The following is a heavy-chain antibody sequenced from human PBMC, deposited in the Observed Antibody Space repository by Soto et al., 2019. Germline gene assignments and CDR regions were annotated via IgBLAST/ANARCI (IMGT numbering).Heavy chain of an antibody. CDR3: ARKRYYYDDNPAGGFDL. J-gene: IGHJ5*02. V-gene: IGHV3-7*03. CDR2: IKQDGSQK. Sequence: EVQLVESGGGLVQPGGSLRLSCAVSGFTLNNYWMSWVRQAPGRGLEWVASIKQDGSQKHYVDSVKGRFTISRDTAENSVYVHMNSLRAEDTAVYYCARKRYYYDDNPAGGFDLWGQGTLVTVSS. CDR1: GFTLNNYW. D-gene: IGHD3-22*01.